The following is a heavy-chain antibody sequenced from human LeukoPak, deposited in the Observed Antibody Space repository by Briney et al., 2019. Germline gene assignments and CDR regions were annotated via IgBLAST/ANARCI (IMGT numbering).Heavy chain of an antibody. V-gene: IGHV1-69*05. CDR2: IIPIFGTA. CDR3: ARGVAARDYYYHYMDV. Sequence: SVKVSCKASGGTFSSYAISWVRQAPGQGLEWMGGIIPIFGTANYAQKFQGRVTITTDESTSTAYMELSSLRSEDTAVYYCARGVAARDYYYHYMDVWGKGTTVTVPS. D-gene: IGHD6-6*01. J-gene: IGHJ6*03. CDR1: GGTFSSYA.